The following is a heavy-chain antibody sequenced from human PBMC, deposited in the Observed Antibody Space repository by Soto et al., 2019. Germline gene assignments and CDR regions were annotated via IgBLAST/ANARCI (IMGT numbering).Heavy chain of an antibody. CDR1: GYTFTSYG. CDR3: ARDGYYDSSGYRSDFDY. Sequence: QVQLVQSGAEVKKPGASVKVSCKASGYTFTSYGISWVRQAPGQGLEWMGWISAYNGNTNYAQKLQGRVPMTTDTSTSTAYMERRSLRSDDTAVYYCARDGYYDSSGYRSDFDYWGQGTLVTVSS. CDR2: ISAYNGNT. V-gene: IGHV1-18*01. J-gene: IGHJ4*02. D-gene: IGHD3-22*01.